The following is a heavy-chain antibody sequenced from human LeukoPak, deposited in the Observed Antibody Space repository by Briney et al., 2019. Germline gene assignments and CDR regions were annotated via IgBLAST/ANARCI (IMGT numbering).Heavy chain of an antibody. Sequence: HPGGSLRLSCAASGFTFSSYWMSWVRQAPGKGLEWVANIKQDGSEKYYVDSVKGRFTISRDNAKNSLYLQMNSLRAEDTAVYYCARVYCSSTSCSGVDYWGQGTLVTVSS. CDR1: GFTFSSYW. J-gene: IGHJ4*02. CDR2: IKQDGSEK. CDR3: ARVYCSSTSCSGVDY. V-gene: IGHV3-7*01. D-gene: IGHD2-2*01.